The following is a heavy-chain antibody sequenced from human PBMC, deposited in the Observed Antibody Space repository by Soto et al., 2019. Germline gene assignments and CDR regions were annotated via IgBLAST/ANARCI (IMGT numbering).Heavy chain of an antibody. V-gene: IGHV4-31*03. CDR3: ARRGPLVGGYDYYYYGMYV. Sequence: SETLSLTCTVSGGSISSGGYYWSWIRQHPGKGLEWIGYIYYSGSTYYNPSLKSRVTISVDTSKNQFSLKLSSVTAADTAVYYCARRGPLVGGYDYYYYGMYVWGQGTTVTVSS. J-gene: IGHJ6*02. D-gene: IGHD6-25*01. CDR1: GGSISSGGYY. CDR2: IYYSGST.